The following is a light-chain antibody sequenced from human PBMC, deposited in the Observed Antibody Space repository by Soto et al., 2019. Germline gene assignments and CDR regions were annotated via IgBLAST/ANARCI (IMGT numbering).Light chain of an antibody. Sequence: QSVLTQPPSASGTPGQRVTISCSGSSSNIGRNTVNWYQQFPGTAPKLLIYSNDRRPSGVPDRFSGSKSGTSASLAISGLQSEDEADYYCAAWDDSLNGPVFGGGTKLTVL. J-gene: IGLJ2*01. CDR3: AAWDDSLNGPV. CDR2: SND. V-gene: IGLV1-44*01. CDR1: SSNIGRNT.